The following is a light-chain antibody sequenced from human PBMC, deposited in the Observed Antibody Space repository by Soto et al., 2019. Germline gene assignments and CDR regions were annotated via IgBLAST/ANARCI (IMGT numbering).Light chain of an antibody. CDR3: QQYDNSPYT. CDR1: QSVTSSN. J-gene: IGKJ2*01. CDR2: GAS. V-gene: IGKV3-20*01. Sequence: VLTQSPGTLSLSPGERATLSCRASQSVTSSNLAWYQKKPGQAPRVLIYGASTRATGIPDRFSGSGSGTDFTLTISRLEPEDCAVYYCQQYDNSPYTFGQGTNLAIK.